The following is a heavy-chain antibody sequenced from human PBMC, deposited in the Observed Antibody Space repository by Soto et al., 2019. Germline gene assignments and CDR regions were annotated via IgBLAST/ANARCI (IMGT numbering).Heavy chain of an antibody. J-gene: IGHJ3*01. CDR1: GYTFTSYG. Sequence: ASVKVSCKASGYTFTSYGISWVRQAPGQGLEWMGWISAYNGNTNYAQKLQGRVTMTTDTSTSTAYMELRSLRSDDTAVYYCASGATMIPSGPFDCWGQGTMVTVSS. CDR3: ASGATMIPSGPFDC. D-gene: IGHD1-26*01. V-gene: IGHV1-18*01. CDR2: ISAYNGNT.